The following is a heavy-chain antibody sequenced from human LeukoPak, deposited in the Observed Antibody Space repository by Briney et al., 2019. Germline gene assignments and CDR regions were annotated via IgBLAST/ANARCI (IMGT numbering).Heavy chain of an antibody. Sequence: ASVKVSCKASGYTFTGYYMHWVRQAPGQGLEWMGWINPNSGGTNYAQKFQGRATMTRDTSSSTAYMELSRLRSDDSAVYYCASDYYGSGNSNNGLFDYWGQGTLVTVSS. CDR3: ASDYYGSGNSNNGLFDY. CDR2: INPNSGGT. V-gene: IGHV1-2*02. D-gene: IGHD3-10*01. J-gene: IGHJ4*02. CDR1: GYTFTGYY.